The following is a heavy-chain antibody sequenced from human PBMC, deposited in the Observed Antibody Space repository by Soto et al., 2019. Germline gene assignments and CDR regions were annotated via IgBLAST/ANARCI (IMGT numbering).Heavy chain of an antibody. D-gene: IGHD3-10*01. CDR1: GFTFRDFY. CDR2: ISRSGSTI. J-gene: IGHJ6*02. CDR3: AREISPPRYNIYNYGMDV. Sequence: LRLSCEASGFTFRDFYMNWIRQAPGKGLEWVSYISRSGSTIKYADSVKGRFTIPRDNAKNSLYLQMSTLRVEDTAVYYCAREISPPRYNIYNYGMDVWGQGTTVTVS. V-gene: IGHV3-11*01.